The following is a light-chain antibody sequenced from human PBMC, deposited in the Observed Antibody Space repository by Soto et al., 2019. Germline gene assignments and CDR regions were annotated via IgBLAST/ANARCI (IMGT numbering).Light chain of an antibody. V-gene: IGKV3-20*01. CDR3: QQYGSSPPIT. J-gene: IGKJ5*01. CDR2: GAY. Sequence: EIVMTQSPGTLSLSPGERATLSCRSSQSVSSSYLAWYQQKPGQAPRLLIYGAYSRATGIPDRFSGSGSGTDFTLTISRLEPEDLAVYYCQQYGSSPPITFGQGTRLEIK. CDR1: QSVSSSY.